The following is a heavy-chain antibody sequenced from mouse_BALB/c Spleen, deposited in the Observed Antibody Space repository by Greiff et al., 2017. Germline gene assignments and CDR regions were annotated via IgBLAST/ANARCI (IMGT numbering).Heavy chain of an antibody. J-gene: IGHJ2*01. CDR1: GFSLTSYG. V-gene: IGHV2-9*02. Sequence: VKVVESGPGLVAPSQSLSITCTVSGFSLTSYGVHWVRQPPGKGLEWLGVIWAGGSTNYNSALMSRLSISKDNSKSQVFLKMNSLQTDDTAMYYCARDGGGGYFYFDYWGQGTTLTVSS. CDR2: IWAGGST. D-gene: IGHD2-3*01. CDR3: ARDGGGGYFYFDY.